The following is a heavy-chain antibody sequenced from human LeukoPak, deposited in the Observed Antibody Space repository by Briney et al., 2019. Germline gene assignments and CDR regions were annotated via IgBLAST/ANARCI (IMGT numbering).Heavy chain of an antibody. CDR2: ISSSGSTI. CDR1: GFTFSDYY. CDR3: ARDDRVTYYDAFDI. V-gene: IGHV3-11*01. D-gene: IGHD5-18*01. Sequence: GGSLRLSCAASGFTFSDYYMSWIRQAPGKGLEWVSYISSSGSTIYYADSVKGRFTISRDNAKNSPYLQMNSLRAEDTAVYYCARDDRVTYYDAFDIWSQGTMVTVSS. J-gene: IGHJ3*02.